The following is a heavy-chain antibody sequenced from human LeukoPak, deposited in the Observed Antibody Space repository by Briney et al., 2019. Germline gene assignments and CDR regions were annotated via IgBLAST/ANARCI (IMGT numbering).Heavy chain of an antibody. V-gene: IGHV3-23*01. J-gene: IGHJ4*02. CDR2: ISGSGGST. CDR1: GSTFSSYA. D-gene: IGHD3-22*01. CDR3: AKVDYYDSSGSLVDY. Sequence: GGSLRLSCAASGSTFSSYAMSWVRQAPGKGLEWVSAISGSGGSTYYADSVKSRFTISRDNSKNTLYLQMNSLRAEDTAVYYCAKVDYYDSSGSLVDYWGQGTLVTVSS.